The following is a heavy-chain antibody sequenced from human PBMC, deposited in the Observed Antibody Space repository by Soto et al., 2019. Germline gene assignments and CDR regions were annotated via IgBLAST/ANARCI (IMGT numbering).Heavy chain of an antibody. D-gene: IGHD2-2*01. Sequence: QVQLVESGGGVVQPGRSLRLSCAASGFTFSSYGMHWVRQAPGKGLEWVAVISYDGSNKYYADSVKGRFTISRDNSKNTLYLQMNSLRAEDTAVYYCLVVCGSTSCPSNYYYYGMDVWGQGTTVTVSS. CDR2: ISYDGSNK. V-gene: IGHV3-30*03. CDR1: GFTFSSYG. J-gene: IGHJ6*02. CDR3: LVVCGSTSCPSNYYYYGMDV.